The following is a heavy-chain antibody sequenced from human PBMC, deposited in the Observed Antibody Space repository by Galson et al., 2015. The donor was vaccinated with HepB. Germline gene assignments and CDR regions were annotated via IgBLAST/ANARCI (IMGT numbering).Heavy chain of an antibody. CDR1: GYSISSGYY. J-gene: IGHJ4*02. CDR2: IYHSGST. Sequence: ETLSLTCTVSGYSISSGYYWGWIRQPPGKGLEWIGSIYHSGSTYYNPSLKSRVTISVDTSKNQFSLKLSSVTAADTAVYYCARDGLPAGIVGANNPGGGWGQGTLVTVSS. V-gene: IGHV4-38-2*02. CDR3: ARDGLPAGIVGANNPGGG. D-gene: IGHD1-26*01.